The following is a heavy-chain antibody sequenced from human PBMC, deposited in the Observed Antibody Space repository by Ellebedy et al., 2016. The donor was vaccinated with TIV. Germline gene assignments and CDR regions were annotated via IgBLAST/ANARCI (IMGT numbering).Heavy chain of an antibody. CDR2: INPNSGGT. CDR3: ARDKTPPPIPAAGDYYYYGMDV. J-gene: IGHJ6*02. Sequence: AASVKVSCKASGFSFTGYYMHWVRQAPGQGLEWMGWINPNSGGTNYAQKFQGWVTLTRDTSISTAYMELSRLRSDDTAVYYCARDKTPPPIPAAGDYYYYGMDVWGQGTTVTVSS. CDR1: GFSFTGYY. D-gene: IGHD6-13*01. V-gene: IGHV1-2*04.